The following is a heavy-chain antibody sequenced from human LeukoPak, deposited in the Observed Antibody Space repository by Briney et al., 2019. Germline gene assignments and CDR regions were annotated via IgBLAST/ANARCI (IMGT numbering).Heavy chain of an antibody. CDR2: ISGSGGAT. V-gene: IGHV3-23*01. D-gene: IGHD2-2*02. Sequence: GGSLRLSCAASDFTFSSHAMSWVRQAPGKGLEWVSTISGSGGATYYPDFVKGRFTISRDNSKNTLYLEMIRLKAEDTPVYYCAKDLYVGAVSPSGVNYWGQGTLVTVSS. CDR3: AKDLYVGAVSPSGVNY. J-gene: IGHJ4*02. CDR1: DFTFSSHA.